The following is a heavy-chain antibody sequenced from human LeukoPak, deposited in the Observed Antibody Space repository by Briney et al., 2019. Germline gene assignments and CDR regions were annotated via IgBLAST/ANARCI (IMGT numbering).Heavy chain of an antibody. CDR2: IIPIFGTA. J-gene: IGHJ4*02. CDR3: ASPEYSGSYAADY. CDR1: GGTFSSYA. V-gene: IGHV1-69*13. Sequence: GASVKVSCKASGGTFSSYAISWVRQAPGQGLEWMGGIIPIFGTANYAQKFQGRVTITADESTSTAYMELSSLRSEDTAVYYCASPEYSGSYAADYWGQGTLVTVSS. D-gene: IGHD1-26*01.